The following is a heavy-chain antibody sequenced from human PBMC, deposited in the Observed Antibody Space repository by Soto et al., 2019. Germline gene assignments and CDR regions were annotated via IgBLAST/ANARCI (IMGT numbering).Heavy chain of an antibody. V-gene: IGHV3-30-3*01. CDR1: GFTFSSYA. CDR3: ARDARYTAMVHYYYYGMDV. D-gene: IGHD5-18*01. CDR2: ISYDGSNK. J-gene: IGHJ6*02. Sequence: PGGSLRLSCAASGFTFSSYAMHWVRQAPGKGLEWVVVISYDGSNKYYADSVKGRFTISRDNSKNTLYLQMNSLRAEDTAVYYCARDARYTAMVHYYYYGMDVWGQGTTVTVSS.